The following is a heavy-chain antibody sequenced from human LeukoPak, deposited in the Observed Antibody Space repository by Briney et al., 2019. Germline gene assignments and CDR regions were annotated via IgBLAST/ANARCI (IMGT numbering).Heavy chain of an antibody. CDR3: ARRNGYINDWPNWFAP. D-gene: IGHD6-19*01. CDR1: GDSISSSTYC. Sequence: SETLSLTCTVSGDSISSSTYCWGWIRQPPGKGLEWIGTIFSSGSTYYNPPLKSRVTISVDTSKNQFSLKLSSVTAADTAVYYCARRNGYINDWPNWFAPWGQGTLVTVSS. V-gene: IGHV4-39*01. J-gene: IGHJ5*02. CDR2: IFSSGST.